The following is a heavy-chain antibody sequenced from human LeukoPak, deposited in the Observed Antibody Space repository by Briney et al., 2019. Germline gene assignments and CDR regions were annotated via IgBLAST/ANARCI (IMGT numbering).Heavy chain of an antibody. CDR3: ARHGGYCSSTSCYTGVGYYYYYMDV. D-gene: IGHD2-2*02. CDR1: GYSFTSYW. CDR2: IYPGDSDT. J-gene: IGHJ6*03. Sequence: GESLKISYKGSGYSFTSYWIGWVRQMPGKGLEWMGIIYPGDSDTRYSPSFQGQVTISADKSISTAYLQWSSLKASDTAMYYCARHGGYCSSTSCYTGVGYYYYYMDVWGKGTTVTVSS. V-gene: IGHV5-51*01.